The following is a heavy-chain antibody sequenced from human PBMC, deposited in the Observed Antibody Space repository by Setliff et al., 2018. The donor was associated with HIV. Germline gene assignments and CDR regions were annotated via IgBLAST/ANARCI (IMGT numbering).Heavy chain of an antibody. CDR1: GGSFSGYC. CDR3: ARGVRDNSGWSSYYFDY. Sequence: SETLSLTCAVYGGSFSGYCWSWIRQPPGKGLEWIGEIQHSGRINYNPSLRSRVTTSVDTSKNQFSLRLTSVTAADTAVYYCARGVRDNSGWSSYYFDYWGQGTLVTVSS. D-gene: IGHD6-19*01. V-gene: IGHV4-34*01. CDR2: IQHSGRI. J-gene: IGHJ4*02.